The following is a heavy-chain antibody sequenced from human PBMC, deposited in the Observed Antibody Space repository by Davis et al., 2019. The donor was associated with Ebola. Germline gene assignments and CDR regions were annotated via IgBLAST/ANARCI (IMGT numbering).Heavy chain of an antibody. CDR3: ARGSLVVPAAWDWFDP. D-gene: IGHD2-2*01. J-gene: IGHJ5*02. CDR2: INAGNGNT. CDR1: GYTFTSYA. Sequence: ASVKVSCKASGYTFTSYAMHWVRQAPGQRLEWMGWINAGNGNTKYSQKFQGRVTITRDTSASTAYMELSSLRSEDTAVYYCARGSLVVPAAWDWFDPWGQGTLVTVSS. V-gene: IGHV1-3*01.